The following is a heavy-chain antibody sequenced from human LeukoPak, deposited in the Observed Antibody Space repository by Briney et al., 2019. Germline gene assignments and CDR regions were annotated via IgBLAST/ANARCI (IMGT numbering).Heavy chain of an antibody. V-gene: IGHV6-1*01. CDR2: TYYRSKWYN. Sequence: PSQTLSLTCAISGDSVSSNSAAWNWIRQSPSRGLEWLGRTYYRSKWYNDYAVSVKSRITINPDTSKNQFSLQLNSVTPEDTAVYYRARGAWSSSWSGDDAFDIWGQGTMVTVSS. J-gene: IGHJ3*02. CDR3: ARGAWSSSWSGDDAFDI. D-gene: IGHD6-13*01. CDR1: GDSVSSNSAA.